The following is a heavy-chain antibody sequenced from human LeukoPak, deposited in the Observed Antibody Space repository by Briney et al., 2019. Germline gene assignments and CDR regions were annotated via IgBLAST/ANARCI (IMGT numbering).Heavy chain of an antibody. V-gene: IGHV3-23*01. J-gene: IGHJ4*02. D-gene: IGHD5-24*01. CDR2: FCDNGDGN. CDR1: GFTITTYA. CDR3: AKRLRDGYNSPSDC. Sequence: GGSLRLSCLASGFTITTYAMNWVRQAPGKGLEWVSVFCDNGDGNHYADSVKGRFTISRDIPKHTVYLQMNSESDDDTAVYYCAKRLRDGYNSPSDCWGEEILVADSS.